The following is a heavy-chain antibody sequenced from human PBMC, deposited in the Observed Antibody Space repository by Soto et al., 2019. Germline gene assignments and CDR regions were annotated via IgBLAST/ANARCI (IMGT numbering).Heavy chain of an antibody. J-gene: IGHJ6*02. D-gene: IGHD3-10*01. CDR2: ISYDGSNK. V-gene: IGHV3-30*03. Sequence: GGSLRLSCAASGFTFSSYVMHWVRQAPGKGLEWVAVISYDGSNKYYADSVKGRFTISRDNAKNTLYLQMNSLRAEDTAVYYCARDRVTMVRGVYYYYGMDVWGQGTTVTVSS. CDR3: ARDRVTMVRGVYYYYGMDV. CDR1: GFTFSSYV.